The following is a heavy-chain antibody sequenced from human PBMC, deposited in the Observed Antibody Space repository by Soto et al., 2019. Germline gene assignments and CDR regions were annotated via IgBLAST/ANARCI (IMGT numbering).Heavy chain of an antibody. CDR3: ARLDRGDSSGYLIHFDY. V-gene: IGHV4-39*01. J-gene: IGHJ4*02. CDR2: IYYSGST. Sequence: SETLSLTCTVSGGSISSSSYYWGWIRQPPGKGLEWIGSIYYSGSTYYNPSLKSRVTISVDTSKNQFSLKLSSVTAADTAVYYCARLDRGDSSGYLIHFDYWGQGTRVTVSS. CDR1: GGSISSSSYY. D-gene: IGHD3-22*01.